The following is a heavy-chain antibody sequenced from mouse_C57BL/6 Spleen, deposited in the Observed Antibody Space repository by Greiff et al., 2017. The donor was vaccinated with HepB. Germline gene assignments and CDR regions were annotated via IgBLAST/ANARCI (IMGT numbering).Heavy chain of an antibody. J-gene: IGHJ3*01. CDR3: ARPAYYSNPAWFAY. CDR1: GFSLTSYG. CDR2: IWSGGST. D-gene: IGHD2-5*01. Sequence: VKLQESGPGLVQPSQSLSITCTVSGFSLTSYGVHWVRQSPGKGLEWLGVIWSGGSTDYNAAFISRLSISKDNSKSQVFFKMNSLQADDTAIYYCARPAYYSNPAWFAYWGQGTLVTVSA. V-gene: IGHV2-2*01.